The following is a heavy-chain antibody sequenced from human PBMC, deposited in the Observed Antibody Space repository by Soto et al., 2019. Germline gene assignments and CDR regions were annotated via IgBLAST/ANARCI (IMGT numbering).Heavy chain of an antibody. CDR1: GYTFINYF. D-gene: IGHD2-21*01. CDR2: VDPSRGSA. CDR3: SRPLIGKTFDL. V-gene: IGHV1-46*01. Sequence: QAQLLQSGAEVKKPGASVKVSCKASGYTFINYFIHWVRQAPGQRLEWIGIVDPSRGSADYAQKSQGTATMTTAVATKTVFMDLSALRSEDTAVYYCSRPLIGKTFDLWGQGTTVIVSS. J-gene: IGHJ3*01.